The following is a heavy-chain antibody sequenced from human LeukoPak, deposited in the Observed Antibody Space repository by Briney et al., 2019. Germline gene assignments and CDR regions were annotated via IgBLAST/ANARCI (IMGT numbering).Heavy chain of an antibody. V-gene: IGHV1-2*02. Sequence: ASVKVSCKASGYTFTGYYMHWVRQAPGQGLEWMGWINPNSGGTNYAQKFQGRVTMTRDTSISTAYMELSRLRSDDTAVYYCARGGVQVVPAAIRWFDPWGQGTLVTVSS. CDR2: INPNSGGT. J-gene: IGHJ5*02. CDR1: GYTFTGYY. CDR3: ARGGVQVVPAAIRWFDP. D-gene: IGHD2-2*02.